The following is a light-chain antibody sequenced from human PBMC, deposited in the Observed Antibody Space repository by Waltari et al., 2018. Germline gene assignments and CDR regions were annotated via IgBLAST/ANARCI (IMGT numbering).Light chain of an antibody. J-gene: IGKJ2*01. Sequence: TQSPATLSLSPGERATLSCRASQSVSSYLAWYQQKPGQAPRLLIYDASNRATGIPARFSGSGSGTDFTLTISSLEPEDFAVYYCQQRSNWPTFGQGTKL. CDR1: QSVSSY. CDR2: DAS. V-gene: IGKV3-11*01. CDR3: QQRSNWPT.